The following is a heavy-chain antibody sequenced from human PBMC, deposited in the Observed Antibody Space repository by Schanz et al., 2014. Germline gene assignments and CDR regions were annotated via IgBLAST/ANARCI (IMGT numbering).Heavy chain of an antibody. D-gene: IGHD6-13*01. Sequence: VQLVESGGGVVQFGRSLRLSCVASGFTFSSYGMHWVRQAPGKGLEWVAVIWYDENNKYYADSVKGRFTISRDNSKNTLYLQMNSLRAEDTSVYFCARVRRRIATPSTPSFRNYYYYAMDVWGQGTTVTVSS. CDR3: ARVRRRIATPSTPSFRNYYYYAMDV. V-gene: IGHV3-33*01. CDR1: GFTFSSYG. J-gene: IGHJ6*02. CDR2: IWYDENNK.